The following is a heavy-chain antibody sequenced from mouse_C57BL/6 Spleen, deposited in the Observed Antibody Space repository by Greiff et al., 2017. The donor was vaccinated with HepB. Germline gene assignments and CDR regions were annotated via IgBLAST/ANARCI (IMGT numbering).Heavy chain of an antibody. CDR2: IDPSDSYT. D-gene: IGHD1-1*01. J-gene: IGHJ2*01. V-gene: IGHV1-50*01. CDR3: ARAPSYYYGSSEEDAMDY. Sequence: QVQLQQPGAELVKPGASVKLSCKASGYTFTSYWMQWVKQRPGQGLEWIGEIDPSDSYTNYNQKFKGKATLTVDTSSSTAYMQLSSLTSEDSAVYYCARAPSYYYGSSEEDAMDYWGQGTTLTVSS. CDR1: GYTFTSYW.